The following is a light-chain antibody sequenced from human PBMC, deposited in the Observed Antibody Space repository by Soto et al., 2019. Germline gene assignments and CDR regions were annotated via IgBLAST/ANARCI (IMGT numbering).Light chain of an antibody. V-gene: IGKV1-5*01. Sequence: QRTQSPYTLSASVGDRVTITCRASQSISSWLAWYQQKPGKAPKLLIYDASSLESGVPSRFSGSGSGTEFTLTISSLQPDDFATYYCQQYNSYSRTFGQGTKVDIK. J-gene: IGKJ1*01. CDR1: QSISSW. CDR2: DAS. CDR3: QQYNSYSRT.